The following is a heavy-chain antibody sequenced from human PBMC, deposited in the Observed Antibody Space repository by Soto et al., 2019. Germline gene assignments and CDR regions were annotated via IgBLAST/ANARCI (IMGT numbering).Heavy chain of an antibody. J-gene: IGHJ4*02. V-gene: IGHV1-69*13. CDR3: ARRTKTLRIFDY. CDR1: GGTFSSYA. D-gene: IGHD2-15*01. CDR2: IIPIFGTA. Sequence: SVKVSCKASGGTFSSYAISWVRQAPGQGLEWMGGIIPIFGTANYAQKFQGRVTITADESTSTAYMELSSLRSEDTAVYYCARRTKTLRIFDYWGQGTLVTVSS.